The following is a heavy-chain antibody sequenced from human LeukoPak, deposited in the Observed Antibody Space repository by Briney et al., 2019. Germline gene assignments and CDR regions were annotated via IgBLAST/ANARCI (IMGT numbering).Heavy chain of an antibody. Sequence: SETLSLTCTVSGDSVSTSNSYWGWIRQPPGKGLEWTGSMFYSANTYYNPSLKSRVTISVDTSKNQLSLRLSSVTAADTAVYYCARHPHYYFDDTARWGQGTLVTVSS. J-gene: IGHJ4*02. V-gene: IGHV4-39*01. CDR2: MFYSANT. CDR3: ARHPHYYFDDTAR. D-gene: IGHD3-22*01. CDR1: GDSVSTSNSY.